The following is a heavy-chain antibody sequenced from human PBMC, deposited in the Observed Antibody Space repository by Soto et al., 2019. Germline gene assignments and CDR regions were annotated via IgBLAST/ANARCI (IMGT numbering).Heavy chain of an antibody. Sequence: SETLSLTCNVSGASVSSGSHYWSWIRQPPGKGLEWIGHIYFSGSTKYNPSLKSRVTISVDMSKNQFSLRVISVTAADTAVYYCARDRVTPASTFGFWGQGTLVTAPQ. D-gene: IGHD2-2*01. CDR1: GASVSSGSHY. V-gene: IGHV4-61*01. CDR3: ARDRVTPASTFGF. J-gene: IGHJ4*02. CDR2: IYFSGST.